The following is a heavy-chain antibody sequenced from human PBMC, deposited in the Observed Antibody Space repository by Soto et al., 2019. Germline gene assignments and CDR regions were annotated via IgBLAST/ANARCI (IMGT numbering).Heavy chain of an antibody. V-gene: IGHV3-33*01. J-gene: IGHJ6*02. CDR2: IWYDGSNK. CDR3: ARDYYYGSGSPYYYYGMDV. D-gene: IGHD3-10*01. Sequence: QVQLVESGGGVVQPGRSLRLSCAASGFTFSSYGMHWVRQAPGKGLEWVAVIWYDGSNKYYAASVKGRFTISRDNSKNTLYLQMNSLRAEDTAVYYCARDYYYGSGSPYYYYGMDVWGQGTTVTVSS. CDR1: GFTFSSYG.